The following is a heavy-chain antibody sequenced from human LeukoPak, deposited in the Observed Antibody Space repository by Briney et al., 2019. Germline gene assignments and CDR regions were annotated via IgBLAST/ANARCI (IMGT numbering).Heavy chain of an antibody. J-gene: IGHJ6*02. CDR1: GFTFSSYA. V-gene: IGHV3-30-3*01. CDR3: ARLDVAGRDYYYGMDV. D-gene: IGHD6-19*01. CDR2: ISYDGSNK. Sequence: PGRSLRLSCAASGFTFSSYAMHWVRQAPGKGLEWVAVISYDGSNKYYADSVKGRFTISRDNSKNTLYLQMYSLRAEDTAVCYCARLDVAGRDYYYGMDVWGQGTTVTVSS.